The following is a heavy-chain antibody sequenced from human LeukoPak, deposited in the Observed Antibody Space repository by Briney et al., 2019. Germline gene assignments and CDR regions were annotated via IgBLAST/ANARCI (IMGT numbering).Heavy chain of an antibody. J-gene: IGHJ4*02. CDR2: IYYSGST. CDR1: GGSISSYY. CDR3: ARAGAMGFDY. D-gene: IGHD5-24*01. Sequence: SETLSLTCTVSGGSISSYYWSWIRQPPGKGLEWIAYIYYSGSTSYNPSLKSRVTISVDTSKNQFSLSLSSVTAADTAVYYCARAGAMGFDYWGQGTLVTVSS. V-gene: IGHV4-59*08.